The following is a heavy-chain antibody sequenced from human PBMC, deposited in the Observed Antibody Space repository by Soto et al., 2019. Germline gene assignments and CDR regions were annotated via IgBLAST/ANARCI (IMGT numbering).Heavy chain of an antibody. V-gene: IGHV3-23*01. J-gene: IGHJ6*03. CDR1: GFTFSSYA. CDR3: AREGVAAAGTVSYYYYYMDV. Sequence: PGGSLRLSCAASGFTFSSYAMSWVRQAPGKGLEWVSAISGSGGSTYYADSVKGRFTISRDNAKNSLYLQMNSLRAEDTAVYYCAREGVAAAGTVSYYYYYMDVWGKGTTVTVSS. CDR2: ISGSGGST. D-gene: IGHD6-13*01.